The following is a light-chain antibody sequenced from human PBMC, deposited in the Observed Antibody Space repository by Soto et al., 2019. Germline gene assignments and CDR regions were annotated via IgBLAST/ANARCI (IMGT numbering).Light chain of an antibody. CDR2: GAS. Sequence: EIVLTQSPGTLSLSPGERATLFCRASQSVSSNSLAWYQQKPGQAPRLLINGASTRAAGIPDRFSGSGSGTDFTLTISRLEPEDFTVYYCQQYGNSYTFGQGTKVDI. J-gene: IGKJ2*01. CDR1: QSVSSNS. CDR3: QQYGNSYT. V-gene: IGKV3-20*01.